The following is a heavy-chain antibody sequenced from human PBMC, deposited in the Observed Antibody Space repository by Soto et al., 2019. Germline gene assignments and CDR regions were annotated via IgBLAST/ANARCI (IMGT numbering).Heavy chain of an antibody. Sequence: QVQLQQWGAGLLKPSATLSLTCAVYGGSFSGYYWSWIRQSPGKGLEWIGEINHSGSTNYTPSLKRRVTISVDTSKNQVSLKLSSVTAADPAVYYCARTTAFVSGTYPPAHFDYWGQGTRVTVSS. J-gene: IGHJ4*02. CDR2: INHSGST. V-gene: IGHV4-34*01. CDR1: GGSFSGYY. D-gene: IGHD3-16*01. CDR3: ARTTAFVSGTYPPAHFDY.